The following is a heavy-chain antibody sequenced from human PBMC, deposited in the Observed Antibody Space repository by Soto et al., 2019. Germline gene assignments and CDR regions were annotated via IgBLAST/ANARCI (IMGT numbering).Heavy chain of an antibody. J-gene: IGHJ6*02. V-gene: IGHV1-8*01. Sequence: QVQLVQSGAEVKKPGASVKVSCKASGYTFTSYDINWVRQATGQGLEWMGWMNPNSGNTGYAQKFQGRVTITRNTTIRTAYMELSSLRSEDTAVYYCARGRVFLEGPGYYYYGMDVWGQGTTVTVSS. D-gene: IGHD3-3*01. CDR1: GYTFTSYD. CDR2: MNPNSGNT. CDR3: ARGRVFLEGPGYYYYGMDV.